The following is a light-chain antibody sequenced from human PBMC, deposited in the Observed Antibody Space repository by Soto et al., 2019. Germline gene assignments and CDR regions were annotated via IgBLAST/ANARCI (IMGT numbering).Light chain of an antibody. Sequence: DIHMTQSPSTLSASVGDRVTITCRASQSISIWMAWYQQKPGKAPNLLIYKTSSLETGVPSRFSGSGSGTEFTSTISSLQPDDFATYYCQHWNDYSWTFGQGTKVEVK. CDR3: QHWNDYSWT. V-gene: IGKV1-5*03. J-gene: IGKJ1*01. CDR1: QSISIW. CDR2: KTS.